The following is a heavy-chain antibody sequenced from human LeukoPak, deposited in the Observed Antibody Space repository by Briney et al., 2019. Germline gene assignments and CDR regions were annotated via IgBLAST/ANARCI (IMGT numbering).Heavy chain of an antibody. J-gene: IGHJ4*02. CDR2: IGYDGNNK. Sequence: PGGSLRLSCAASGFTFSSYHWVRQAPGKGLEWVAFIGYDGNNKYYADSVKGRFTISRDNSKNTLYLQMNSLKAEDTAVYYCAEGNGYFDYWGQGTLVTVSS. CDR3: AEGNGYFDY. V-gene: IGHV3-30*02. CDR1: GFTFSSY.